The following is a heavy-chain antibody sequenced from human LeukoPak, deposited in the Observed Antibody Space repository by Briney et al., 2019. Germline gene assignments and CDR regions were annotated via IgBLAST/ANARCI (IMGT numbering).Heavy chain of an antibody. Sequence: SETLSLTCAVYGGSFSGYCWSWIRQPPGKGLEWIGEINHSGSTNYNPSLKSRVTISVDTSKNQFSLKLSPVTAADTAVYYCARGPIAAAGHFDYWGQGTLVTVSS. D-gene: IGHD6-13*01. J-gene: IGHJ4*02. CDR3: ARGPIAAAGHFDY. V-gene: IGHV4-34*01. CDR1: GGSFSGYC. CDR2: INHSGST.